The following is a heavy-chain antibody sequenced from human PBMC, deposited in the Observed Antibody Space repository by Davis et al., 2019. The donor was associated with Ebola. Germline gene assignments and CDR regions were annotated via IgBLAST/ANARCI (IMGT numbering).Heavy chain of an antibody. Sequence: SETLSLTCTVSGGSISSGDYYWSWIRQPPGKGLEWIGYIYYSGSTYYNPSLKSRVTISVDTSKNQFSLKLSSVTAADTAVYYCARPTPTYYYDSSGYYTGRGAFDIWGQGTMVTVSS. V-gene: IGHV4-30-4*01. CDR1: GGSISSGDYY. CDR2: IYYSGST. D-gene: IGHD3-22*01. CDR3: ARPTPTYYYDSSGYYTGRGAFDI. J-gene: IGHJ3*02.